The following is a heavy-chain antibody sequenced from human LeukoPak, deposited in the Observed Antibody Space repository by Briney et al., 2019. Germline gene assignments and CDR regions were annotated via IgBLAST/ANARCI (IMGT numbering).Heavy chain of an antibody. Sequence: GGSLTLSCAASGFAFSTYALNWVRQAPGKGLELVSIRSDTSYYDDSENRRFTISITNSKNALYLHMDRLSAEDTAVYSCARSRGPGSHWFDPWGEGTLVTVSS. CDR1: GFAFSTYA. CDR3: ARSRGPGSHWFDP. V-gene: IGHV3-23*01. CDR2: RSDTS. J-gene: IGHJ5*02. D-gene: IGHD3-10*01.